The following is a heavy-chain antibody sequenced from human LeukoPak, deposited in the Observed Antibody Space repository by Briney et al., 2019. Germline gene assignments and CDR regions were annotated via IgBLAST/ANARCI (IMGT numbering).Heavy chain of an antibody. D-gene: IGHD1-1*01. CDR3: ARADNSRAFDI. J-gene: IGHJ3*02. CDR2: INHSGST. CDR1: GGSFSGYY. V-gene: IGHV4-34*01. Sequence: SEILSLTCAVYGGSFSGYYWSWIRQPPGKGLEWIGEINHSGSTNYNPSLKSRVTISVDTSKNQFSLKLSSVTAADTAVYYCARADNSRAFDIWGQGTMVTVSS.